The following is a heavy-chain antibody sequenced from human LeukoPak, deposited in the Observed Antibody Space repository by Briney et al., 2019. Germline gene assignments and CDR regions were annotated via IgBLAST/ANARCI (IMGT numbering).Heavy chain of an antibody. CDR1: GGSFSGYY. CDR3: ASGDSGSYYA. Sequence: TSETLSLTCAVYGGSFSGYYWSWIRQPPGKGLEWIGEINHSGSTNYNPSLKSRVTISADTSKNQFSLKLSSVTAADTAVYYCASGDSGSYYAWGQGTLVTVSS. D-gene: IGHD1-26*01. V-gene: IGHV4-34*01. CDR2: INHSGST. J-gene: IGHJ5*02.